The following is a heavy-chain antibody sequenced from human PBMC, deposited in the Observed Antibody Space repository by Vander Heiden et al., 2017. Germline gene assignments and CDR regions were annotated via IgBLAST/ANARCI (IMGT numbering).Heavy chain of an antibody. V-gene: IGHV3-30-3*01. D-gene: IGHD5-18*01. Sequence: VVQPGRSLRLSCAASGFTFSSYAMPWVRQAPGKGLEWVAVISYDGSNKYYADSVKGRFTISRDNSKNTLYLQMNSLRAEDTAVYYCARDLALSWNSYGYLGYWGQGTLVTVSS. CDR3: ARDLALSWNSYGYLGY. CDR1: GFTFSSYA. J-gene: IGHJ4*02. CDR2: ISYDGSNK.